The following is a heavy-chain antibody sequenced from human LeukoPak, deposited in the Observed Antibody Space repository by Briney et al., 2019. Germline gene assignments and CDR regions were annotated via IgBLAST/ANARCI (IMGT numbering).Heavy chain of an antibody. Sequence: GGSLRLSCAASGFTFSSYAMHWVRQAPGKGLEWVAVISYDGSNKYYADSVKGRFTISRDNSKNTLYLQMNSLRAEDTAVYYCARESHDRSGYGDFDIWGQGTMVTVSS. CDR2: ISYDGSNK. CDR1: GFTFSSYA. V-gene: IGHV3-30-3*01. CDR3: ARESHDRSGYGDFDI. D-gene: IGHD3-22*01. J-gene: IGHJ3*02.